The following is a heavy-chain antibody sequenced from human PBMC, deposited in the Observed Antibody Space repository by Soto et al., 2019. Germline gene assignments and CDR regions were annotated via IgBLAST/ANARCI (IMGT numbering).Heavy chain of an antibody. CDR2: ISYDGSNK. D-gene: IGHD2-15*01. V-gene: IGHV3-30*18. Sequence: QVQLVEPGGGVVQPGRSLRLSCAASGFTLSSYGMHWVRQAPGKGLAWAAVISYDGSNKYYADSVKGRFTISRENSKNTQYLQMNSLRAEDTAVYYGAKDEVVVAAIPGGMDVWGQGTTVTVSS. CDR3: AKDEVVVAAIPGGMDV. J-gene: IGHJ6*02. CDR1: GFTLSSYG.